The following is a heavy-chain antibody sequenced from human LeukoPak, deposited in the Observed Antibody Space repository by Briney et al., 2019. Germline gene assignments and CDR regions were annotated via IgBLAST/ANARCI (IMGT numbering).Heavy chain of an antibody. D-gene: IGHD3-9*01. CDR3: AKPTYDILTGYLYYFDY. Sequence: PGGSLRLSCAASGFTFSSYAMSWVRQAPGKGLEWVSAISGSGGSTYYADSVKGRFTISRDNSKNTLCLQMNSLRAEDTAVYYCAKPTYDILTGYLYYFDYWGQGTLVTVSS. V-gene: IGHV3-23*01. CDR1: GFTFSSYA. J-gene: IGHJ4*02. CDR2: ISGSGGST.